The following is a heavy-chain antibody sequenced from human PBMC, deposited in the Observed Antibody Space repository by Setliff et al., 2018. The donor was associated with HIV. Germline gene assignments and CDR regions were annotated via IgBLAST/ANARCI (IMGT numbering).Heavy chain of an antibody. V-gene: IGHV1-69*06. CDR1: GGTFSNYA. CDR2: IIPIFGTG. J-gene: IGHJ1*01. Sequence: ASVKVSCKTSGGTFSNYAISWVRQAPGQGLEWMGGIIPIFGTGMYAQKFQGRLTMTEDTSTDTAYMELSSLRSDDTAMYYCATDPGYSSTWYSESFQHWGQGTVVTVSS. CDR3: ATDPGYSSTWYSESFQH. D-gene: IGHD6-13*01.